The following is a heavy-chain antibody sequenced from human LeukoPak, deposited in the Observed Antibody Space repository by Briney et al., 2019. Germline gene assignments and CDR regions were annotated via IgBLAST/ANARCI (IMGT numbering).Heavy chain of an antibody. CDR2: IYHSGST. J-gene: IGHJ4*02. CDR3: ARYSNSGYDSDY. V-gene: IGHV4-30-2*01. CDR1: GGSISSGGYS. D-gene: IGHD5-12*01. Sequence: NPSETLSLTCAVSGGSISSGGYSWSWIRQPPGKGLEWIGYIYHSGSTYYNPSLKSRVTISVDRSKNQFSLKLSSVTAADTAVYYCARYSNSGYDSDYWGQGTLVTVSS.